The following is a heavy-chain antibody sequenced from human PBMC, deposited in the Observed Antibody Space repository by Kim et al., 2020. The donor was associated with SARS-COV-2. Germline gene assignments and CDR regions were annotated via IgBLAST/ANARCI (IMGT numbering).Heavy chain of an antibody. CDR2: ITSRGDYT. D-gene: IGHD5-18*01. CDR3: ARTSYSFSPDY. V-gene: IGHV3-23*01. J-gene: IGHJ4*02. Sequence: PGGSLRLSCAPSGFTFRNYAMNWVRQAPGKGLEWVSTITSRGDYTYYADSVRGRFTISRDNSKNALYLQMNSLRAEDTAIYYCARTSYSFSPDYWGQGTLVTVSS. CDR1: GFTFRNYA.